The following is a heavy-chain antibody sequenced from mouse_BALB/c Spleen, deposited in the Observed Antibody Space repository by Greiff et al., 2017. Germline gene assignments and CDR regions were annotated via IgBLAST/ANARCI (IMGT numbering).Heavy chain of an antibody. V-gene: IGHV10-1*02. Sequence: EVHLVESGGGLVQPKGSLKLSCAASGFTFNTYAMNWVRQAPGKGLEWVARIRSKSNNYATYYADSVKDRFTISRDDSQSMLYLQMNNLKTEDTAMYYCVRRWYAMDYWGQGTSVTVSS. CDR2: IRSKSNNYAT. D-gene: IGHD2-3*01. J-gene: IGHJ4*01. CDR1: GFTFNTYA. CDR3: VRRWYAMDY.